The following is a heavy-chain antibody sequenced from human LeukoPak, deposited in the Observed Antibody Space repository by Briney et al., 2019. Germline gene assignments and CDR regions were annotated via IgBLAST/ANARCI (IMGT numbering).Heavy chain of an antibody. J-gene: IGHJ4*02. D-gene: IGHD2-15*01. CDR2: IYSGGST. CDR3: AKIMALYCSGGTCNEIDY. V-gene: IGHV3-53*01. CDR1: GFTVSTNY. Sequence: PGGSLRLSCAASGFTVSTNYMSWVRQAPGKGLEWVSVIYSGGSTYYADSVKGRVTISRDNSKNTLYLQMNSLRAEDTAVYYCAKIMALYCSGGTCNEIDYWGQGTLVTVSS.